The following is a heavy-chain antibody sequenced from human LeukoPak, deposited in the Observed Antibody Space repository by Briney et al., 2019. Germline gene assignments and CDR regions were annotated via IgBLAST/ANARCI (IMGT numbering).Heavy chain of an antibody. CDR1: GFTFSSYG. CDR3: AKEVTVTTRFMAYNYYYGMDV. V-gene: IGHV3-30*18. Sequence: PSGGSLRLSCAASGFTFSSYGMHWVRQAPGKGLEWVAVISYDGSNKYYADSVKGRFTISRDNSKNTLYLQMNSLRAEDTAVYYCAKEVTVTTRFMAYNYYYGMDVWGQGTTVTVSS. J-gene: IGHJ6*02. D-gene: IGHD4-17*01. CDR2: ISYDGSNK.